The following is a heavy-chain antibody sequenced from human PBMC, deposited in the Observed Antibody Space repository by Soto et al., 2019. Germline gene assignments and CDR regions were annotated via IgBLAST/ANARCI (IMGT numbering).Heavy chain of an antibody. CDR1: GFTFSSYG. D-gene: IGHD3-10*01. J-gene: IGHJ4*02. Sequence: QVQLVESGGGVVQPGRSLRLSCAASGFTFSSYGMHWVRQAPGKGLEWVAVIWYDGSNKYYEDSVKGRFTISRDNSKNTLYLQMNSLRAEDTAVYYCARESITMVRGVDYWGQGTLVNVSS. V-gene: IGHV3-33*01. CDR3: ARESITMVRGVDY. CDR2: IWYDGSNK.